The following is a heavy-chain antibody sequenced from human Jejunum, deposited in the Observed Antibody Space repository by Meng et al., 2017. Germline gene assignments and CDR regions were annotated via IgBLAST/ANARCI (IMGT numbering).Heavy chain of an antibody. Sequence: SETLSLTCTVSGDSITSGNYYWTWIRQPAGKGLEWIGRIYIGGTTNYHPSLRSRVTISPDTSKNQISQRLTSVTAADTAVYYCVSGGSINGWIQFWGQGTLVTVSS. CDR1: GDSITSGNYY. D-gene: IGHD6-19*01. J-gene: IGHJ4*02. CDR2: IYIGGTT. CDR3: VSGGSINGWIQF. V-gene: IGHV4-61*02.